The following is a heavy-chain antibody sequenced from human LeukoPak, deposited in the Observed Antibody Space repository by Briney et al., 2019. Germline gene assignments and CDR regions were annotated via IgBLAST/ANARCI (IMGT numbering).Heavy chain of an antibody. CDR3: ARGVYDFWSDPFDY. Sequence: GASVKVSCKASGYTFTSYYIHWLRQAPGQGLEWMGIINPGGGSTSYAQKFQGRVSMTRDTSTSTVYMDLSSLRSEDTAVYYCARGVYDFWSDPFDYWGQGTLVTVSS. CDR2: INPGGGST. J-gene: IGHJ4*02. CDR1: GYTFTSYY. D-gene: IGHD3-3*01. V-gene: IGHV1-46*01.